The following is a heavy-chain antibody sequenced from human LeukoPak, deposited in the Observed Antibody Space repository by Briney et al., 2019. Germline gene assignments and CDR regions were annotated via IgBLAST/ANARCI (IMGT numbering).Heavy chain of an antibody. Sequence: GGSLRLSCAASGFPFSDYYINWVRQAPGKGLEWLSYIDSSSVYTNYADSVKGRFTISRDNAKNSLYLQMSSLRAEDTAVYYCAKGLRWLVPANYHGMDVWGQGTTVTVSS. J-gene: IGHJ6*02. CDR2: IDSSSVYT. CDR3: AKGLRWLVPANYHGMDV. CDR1: GFPFSDYY. D-gene: IGHD6-19*01. V-gene: IGHV3-11*05.